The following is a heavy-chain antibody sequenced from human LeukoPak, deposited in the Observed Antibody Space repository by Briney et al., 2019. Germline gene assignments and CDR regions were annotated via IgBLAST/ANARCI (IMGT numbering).Heavy chain of an antibody. CDR1: GGSISSYY. V-gene: IGHV4-59*01. CDR3: ARRGYDSSGYYHNY. Sequence: SETLSLTCTVSGGSISSYYWSWIRQPPGKGLEWIGYIYYSGSTNYNPSLKSRVTISVDTSKNQFSLKLSSVTAADTAVYYCARRGYDSSGYYHNYWGQGTLVTVSS. D-gene: IGHD3-22*01. J-gene: IGHJ4*02. CDR2: IYYSGST.